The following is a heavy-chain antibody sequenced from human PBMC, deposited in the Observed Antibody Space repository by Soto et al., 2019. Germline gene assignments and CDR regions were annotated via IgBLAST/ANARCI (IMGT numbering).Heavy chain of an antibody. D-gene: IGHD3-9*01. CDR2: IRSKAYGGTT. J-gene: IGHJ4*02. V-gene: IGHV3-49*03. CDR3: TRDYRYDDILTGYPDY. CDR1: GFTFGDYA. Sequence: GGSLRLSCTASGFTFGDYAMSWFRQAPGKGLEWVGFIRSKAYGGTTEYAASVKGRFTISRDDSKSIAYLQMNSLKTEDTAVYYCTRDYRYDDILTGYPDYWGQGTLVTVSS.